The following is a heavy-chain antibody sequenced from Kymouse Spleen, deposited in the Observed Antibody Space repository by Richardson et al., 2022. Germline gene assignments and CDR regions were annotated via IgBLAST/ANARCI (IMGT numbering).Heavy chain of an antibody. D-gene: IGHD6-19*01. V-gene: IGHV3-15*01. Sequence: EVQLVESGGGLVKPGGSLRLSCAASGFTFSNAWMSWVRQAPGKGLEWVGRIKSKTDGGTTDYAAPVKGRFTISRDDSKNTLYLQMNSLKTEDTAVYYCTTGYSSGWYPFDYWGQGTLVTVSS. CDR2: IKSKTDGGTT. CDR3: TTGYSSGWYPFDY. J-gene: IGHJ4*02. CDR1: GFTFSNAW.